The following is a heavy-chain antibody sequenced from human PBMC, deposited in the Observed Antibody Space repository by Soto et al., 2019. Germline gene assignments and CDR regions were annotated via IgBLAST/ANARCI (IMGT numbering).Heavy chain of an antibody. V-gene: IGHV3-23*01. D-gene: IGHD5-18*01. J-gene: IGHJ4*02. CDR2: ISGSGGST. CDR3: AKPLYIGYSYGYIGPGLDY. CDR1: GFTFSSYA. Sequence: GGSLRLACAASGFTFSSYAMSWVRQAPGKGLEWVSAISGSGGSTYYADSVKGRFTISRDNSKNTLYLQMNSLRAEDPAVYYCAKPLYIGYSYGYIGPGLDYWGRGTMVTVFS.